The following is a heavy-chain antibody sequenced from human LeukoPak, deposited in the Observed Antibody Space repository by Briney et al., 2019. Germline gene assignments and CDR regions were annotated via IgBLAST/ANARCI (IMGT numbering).Heavy chain of an antibody. Sequence: SETLSLTCTVSGGSISSYYWSWIRQPPGKGLEWIGYIYYSGSTNYNPSLKSRVTISVDTSKKQFSLKLSSVSAADTAVYYCARGGAYYDSSGSDYWGQGTLVTVSS. J-gene: IGHJ4*02. CDR1: GGSISSYY. CDR3: ARGGAYYDSSGSDY. CDR2: IYYSGST. D-gene: IGHD3-22*01. V-gene: IGHV4-59*01.